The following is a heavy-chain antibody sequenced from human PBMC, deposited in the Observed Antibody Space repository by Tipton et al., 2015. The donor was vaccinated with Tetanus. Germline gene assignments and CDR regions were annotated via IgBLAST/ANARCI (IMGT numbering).Heavy chain of an antibody. Sequence: TLSLTCAVDGGSLNNYYWAWFRQPPGKGLEWIGSIYYSGSTYYNPSLKSRVTISVDTSKNQFSLKLSSVTAADTAVYYCARHQREGFLEWLLSSFDYWGQGTLVTVSS. CDR1: GGSLNNYY. V-gene: IGHV4-39*01. CDR3: ARHQREGFLEWLLSSFDY. J-gene: IGHJ4*02. CDR2: IYYSGST. D-gene: IGHD3-3*01.